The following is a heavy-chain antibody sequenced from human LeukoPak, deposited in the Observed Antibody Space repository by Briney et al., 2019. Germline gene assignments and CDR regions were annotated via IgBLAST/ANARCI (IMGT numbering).Heavy chain of an antibody. D-gene: IGHD6-25*01. V-gene: IGHV3-23*01. CDR2: ISGSGDST. CDR3: AKDQAEDHFDY. J-gene: IGHJ4*02. CDR1: GFTFSSYA. Sequence: GGSLRLSCAASGFTFSSYAMSWVRQAPGKGLEWVSTISGSGDSTYYADSVKGRFTISRDNSKNTLYLQMNSLRAEDTAVYYCAKDQAEDHFDYWGQGTLVTVSS.